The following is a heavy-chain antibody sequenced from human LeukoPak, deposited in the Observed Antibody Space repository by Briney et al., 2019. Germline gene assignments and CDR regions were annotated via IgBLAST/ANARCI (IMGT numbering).Heavy chain of an antibody. J-gene: IGHJ4*02. Sequence: SETLSLTCTVSGGSISSGSYYWSWIRQPAGKGLEWIGRIYTSGSTNYNPSLKSRVTISVDTSKNQFSLKLSSVTAADTAVYYCARGPLNYDFWSGYNVRSDYFDYWGQGTLVTVSS. D-gene: IGHD3-3*01. CDR1: GGSISSGSYY. CDR2: IYTSGST. CDR3: ARGPLNYDFWSGYNVRSDYFDY. V-gene: IGHV4-61*02.